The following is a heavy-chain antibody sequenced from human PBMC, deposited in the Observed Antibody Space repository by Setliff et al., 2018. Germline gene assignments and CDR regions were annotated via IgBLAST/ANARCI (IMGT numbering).Heavy chain of an antibody. J-gene: IGHJ4*02. CDR1: GYSISSGYY. CDR2: IYHSGST. Sequence: PSETLSLTCAVSGYSISSGYYWGWIRQPPGKGPEWIGSIYHSGSTYYNPYLKSRVTIAVDKSKNQFSLKLSSVTAADTAVYYCARYVQIWFGDLLMYFDSWGQGTLVTVSS. V-gene: IGHV4-38-2*01. D-gene: IGHD3-10*01. CDR3: ARYVQIWFGDLLMYFDS.